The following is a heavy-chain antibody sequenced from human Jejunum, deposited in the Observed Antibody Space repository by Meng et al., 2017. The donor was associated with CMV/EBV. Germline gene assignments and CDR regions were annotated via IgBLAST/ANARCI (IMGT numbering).Heavy chain of an antibody. J-gene: IGHJ4*02. CDR2: INPNSSGT. V-gene: IGHV1-2*02. CDR3: TRDKPGEDKWD. Sequence: CKASGYTFTGYYMHWVRQAPGQGLEWMGWINPNSSGTNYAQKFQGRVTVTRDTSTNTVYLDLTSLTSEDTAVYYCTRDKPGEDKWDWGQGTLVTVSS. D-gene: IGHD1-26*01. CDR1: GYTFTGYY.